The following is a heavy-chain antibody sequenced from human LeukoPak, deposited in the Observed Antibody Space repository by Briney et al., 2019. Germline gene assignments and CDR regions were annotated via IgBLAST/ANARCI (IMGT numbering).Heavy chain of an antibody. CDR1: GFVFSDAW. D-gene: IGHD3-10*01. J-gene: IGHJ4*02. CDR2: IKSKTNGGTT. V-gene: IGHV3-15*01. Sequence: GGSLRLSCAVSGFVFSDAWMSWVRQAPGKGLEWVGRIKSKTNGGTTDYAAPVKGRFTISRDDSKNTLNLQMNSLKTEDTAVYYCTTGIRGDWGQGTLVTVSS. CDR3: TTGIRGD.